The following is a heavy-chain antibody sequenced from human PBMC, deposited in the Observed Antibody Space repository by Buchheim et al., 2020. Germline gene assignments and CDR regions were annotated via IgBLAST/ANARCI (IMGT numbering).Heavy chain of an antibody. CDR2: ISYDGSNK. Sequence: QVQLVESGGGVVQPGRSLRLSCAASGFTFSSYGMHWVRQAPGKGLEWVAVISYDGSNKYYADSVKGRFTISRDNSKNTLYLQMNSLRAEDTAVYYCSYDSSGYWDYYYYYGMDVWGQGTT. J-gene: IGHJ6*02. CDR3: SYDSSGYWDYYYYYGMDV. V-gene: IGHV3-30*03. CDR1: GFTFSSYG. D-gene: IGHD3-22*01.